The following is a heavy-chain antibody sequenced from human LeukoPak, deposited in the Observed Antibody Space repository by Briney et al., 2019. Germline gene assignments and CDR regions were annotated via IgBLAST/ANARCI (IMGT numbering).Heavy chain of an antibody. J-gene: IGHJ5*02. CDR2: ISSSSSYI. D-gene: IGHD3-10*01. V-gene: IGHV3-21*01. CDR1: GFTFSSYS. CDR3: ARSPLGFWFGELLPPPANWFDP. Sequence: LGESLKISCAASGFTFSSYSINWVRQAPGKGLEWVSSISSSSSYIYYADSVKGRFTTSRDNAKNSLYLQMNSLGAEDTAVYYCARSPLGFWFGELLPPPANWFDPWGQGTLVTVSS.